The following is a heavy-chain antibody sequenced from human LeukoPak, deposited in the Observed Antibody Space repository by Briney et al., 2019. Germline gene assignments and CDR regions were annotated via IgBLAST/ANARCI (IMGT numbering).Heavy chain of an antibody. V-gene: IGHV3-13*01. CDR1: GFTFSSYD. CDR3: AREEIAVAGTVYGAFDI. D-gene: IGHD6-19*01. CDR2: IGTAGDT. Sequence: PGGSLRLSCAASGFTFSSYDMHWVRHATGKGLEWVSAIGTAGDTYYPGSVKGRFTISRENAKNSLYLQMNSLRAGDTAVYYCAREEIAVAGTVYGAFDIWGQGTMVTVSS. J-gene: IGHJ3*02.